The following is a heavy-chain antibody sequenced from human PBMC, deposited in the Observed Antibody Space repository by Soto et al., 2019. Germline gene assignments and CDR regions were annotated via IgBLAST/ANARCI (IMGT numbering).Heavy chain of an antibody. CDR1: DFSFSTFA. CDR2: VRDTGATT. Sequence: PGGSLRLSCAASDFSFSTFAMHWVRQAPGKGLEWVSSVRDTGATTYYADSVKGRFTISRDNSRNTLFLQMNSLRVEDTALYFCAKGLAPSVRWIDPWGQGTMVTVSS. J-gene: IGHJ5*02. CDR3: AKGLAPSVRWIDP. V-gene: IGHV3-23*01.